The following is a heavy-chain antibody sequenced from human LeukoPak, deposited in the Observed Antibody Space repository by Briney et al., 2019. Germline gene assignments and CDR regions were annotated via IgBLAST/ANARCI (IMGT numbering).Heavy chain of an antibody. Sequence: SQTLSLTCTVSGGSISSGSYYWSWIRQPAGKGLEWIGRVYTSGSTNYNPSLKSRVTISVDTSKNQFSPKLSSVTAADTAVYYCARDRHLDYEGFDYWGQGTLVTVSS. CDR3: ARDRHLDYEGFDY. J-gene: IGHJ4*02. CDR1: GGSISSGSYY. CDR2: VYTSGST. V-gene: IGHV4-61*02. D-gene: IGHD4-17*01.